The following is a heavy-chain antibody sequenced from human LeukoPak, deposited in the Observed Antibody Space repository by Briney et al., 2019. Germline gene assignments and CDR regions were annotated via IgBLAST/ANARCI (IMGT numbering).Heavy chain of an antibody. D-gene: IGHD3-22*01. CDR3: ARDSTEWSITMIVVVGAFDI. CDR2: ISSSSSTI. V-gene: IGHV3-48*04. J-gene: IGHJ3*02. Sequence: PGGSLRLSCAASGFTFSSYSMNWVRQAPGKGLEWVSYISSSSSTIYYADSVKGRFTISRDNAKNSLYLQMNSLRAEDTAVYYCARDSTEWSITMIVVVGAFDIWGQGTMVTVSS. CDR1: GFTFSSYS.